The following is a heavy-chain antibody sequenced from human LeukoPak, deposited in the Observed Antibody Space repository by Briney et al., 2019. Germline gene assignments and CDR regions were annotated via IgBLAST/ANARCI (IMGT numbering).Heavy chain of an antibody. J-gene: IGHJ4*02. D-gene: IGHD2-15*01. V-gene: IGHV4-31*03. CDR3: ARDGWVGATPSGFDY. CDR2: IYYSGST. Sequence: SETLSLTCTASGGSISNGGAYWSWIRQHPGKGLEWIGYIYYSGSTCYNPSLKSRVSISADTSKNHFSLSLSSVTAADTAVYYCARDGWVGATPSGFDYWGQGTLVTVSS. CDR1: GGSISNGGAY.